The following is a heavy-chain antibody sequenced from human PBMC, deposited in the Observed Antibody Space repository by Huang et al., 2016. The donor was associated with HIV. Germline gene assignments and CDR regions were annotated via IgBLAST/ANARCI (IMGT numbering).Heavy chain of an antibody. V-gene: IGHV3-21*02. D-gene: IGHD2-2*01. CDR1: DFTFSGYN. CDR3: ARAVQSTLRGFDV. Sequence: DVQLVESGGGLVKPGGSLRLSCAASDFTFSGYNMHWVRQAPGKGLEWVACSRYSGSKIYYADAVKGRCTSSRDNAKNSVFLQMNSLRAEDTALYYCARAVQSTLRGFDVWGRGTLVTVSS. J-gene: IGHJ3*01. CDR2: SRYSGSKI.